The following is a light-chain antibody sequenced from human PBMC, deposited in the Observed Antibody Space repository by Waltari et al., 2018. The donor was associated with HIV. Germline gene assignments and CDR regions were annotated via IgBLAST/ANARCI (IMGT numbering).Light chain of an antibody. CDR2: GAS. V-gene: IGKV3-15*01. Sequence: EIVMTQSPATLSVSPGERATLSCRASQSVSSNLAWYQQKPGQAPRLRIFGASTRATGIPARFSGGGSGTDFTLSISSLQSEDFALYYCQQYNDWPRTFGQGTKVEIK. CDR1: QSVSSN. J-gene: IGKJ1*01. CDR3: QQYNDWPRT.